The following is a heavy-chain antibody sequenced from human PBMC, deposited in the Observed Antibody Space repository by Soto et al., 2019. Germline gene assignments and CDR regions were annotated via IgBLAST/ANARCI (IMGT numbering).Heavy chain of an antibody. V-gene: IGHV3-11*01. CDR2: ISGRGRTI. Sequence: QVQLVESGGGLVKPGGSLRLSCAASGIVFSDYMSWVRQAPGRGLEWLSYISGRGRTIYSAASVKGRLTISRDNATNSLYLQMNNVRTEDTAVYYCARLPFPWGWFDPWGQGTLVTVSS. J-gene: IGHJ5*02. CDR3: ARLPFPWGWFDP. D-gene: IGHD3-16*01. CDR1: GIVFSDY.